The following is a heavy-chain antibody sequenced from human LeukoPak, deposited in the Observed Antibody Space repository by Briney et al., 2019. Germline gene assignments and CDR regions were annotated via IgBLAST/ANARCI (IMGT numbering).Heavy chain of an antibody. D-gene: IGHD1-26*01. CDR1: GFTISSNY. CDR3: AKDRGVGAGGLSRFDP. J-gene: IGHJ5*02. CDR2: ISYDGSNK. Sequence: GGSLRLSCAASGFTISSNYMSWVRQAPGKGLEWVAVISYDGSNKYYADSVKGRFTISRDNSKNTLYLQMNSLRAEDTAVYYCAKDRGVGAGGLSRFDPWGQGTLVTVSS. V-gene: IGHV3-30*18.